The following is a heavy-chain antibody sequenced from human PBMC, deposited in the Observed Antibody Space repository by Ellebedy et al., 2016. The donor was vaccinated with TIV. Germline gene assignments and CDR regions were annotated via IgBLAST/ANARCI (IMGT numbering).Heavy chain of an antibody. V-gene: IGHV3-7*01. D-gene: IGHD4-17*01. CDR3: ARVTTLATGTGYYFDY. Sequence: GESLKISCAASGFTFSDYWMSWVRQAPGKGLEWVANIKQDGTEKYYVDSVKGRFTISRDNAKNSLYLQMNSLRAEDTAVYYCARVTTLATGTGYYFDYWGQGTLATVSS. CDR1: GFTFSDYW. J-gene: IGHJ4*02. CDR2: IKQDGTEK.